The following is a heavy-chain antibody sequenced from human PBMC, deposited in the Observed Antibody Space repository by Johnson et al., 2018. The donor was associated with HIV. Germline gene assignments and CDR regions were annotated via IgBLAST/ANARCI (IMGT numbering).Heavy chain of an antibody. CDR2: IKSKTDGGTT. V-gene: IGHV3-15*01. CDR1: GFTFSNAW. CDR3: AKVQYYYGSGSNFDI. D-gene: IGHD3-10*01. Sequence: VQLVESGGGLVQPGGSLRLSCAASGFTFSNAWMSWVRQAPGKGLEWVGRIKSKTDGGTTDYAAPVKGRFTISRDNSKNTLYLQMGSLGAEDMAVYYCAKVQYYYGSGSNFDILGQGTMVTVSS. J-gene: IGHJ3*02.